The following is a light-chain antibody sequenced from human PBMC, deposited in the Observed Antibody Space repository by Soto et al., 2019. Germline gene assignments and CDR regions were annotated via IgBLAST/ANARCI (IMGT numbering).Light chain of an antibody. Sequence: EIVLTQSPGTLSLSPGERATLSCRASERLSSVYLAWYQQRPGQPPRLLIYGASNRATGIPDRFSGSGSGTDFTLTISSLQPEDFATYYCQQLNSYPITFGQGTRLETK. CDR2: GAS. J-gene: IGKJ5*01. CDR1: ERLSSVY. CDR3: QQLNSYPIT. V-gene: IGKV3-20*01.